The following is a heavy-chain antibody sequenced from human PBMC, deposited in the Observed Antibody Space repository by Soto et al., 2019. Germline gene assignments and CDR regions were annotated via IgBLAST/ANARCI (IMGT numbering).Heavy chain of an antibody. V-gene: IGHV4-30-2*01. CDR3: AGDKLSSGYYFDY. D-gene: IGHD6-25*01. CDR2: IYHSGST. CDR1: GGSISSGGYS. Sequence: PSETLSLTXAVSGGSISSGGYSWSWIRQPPGKGLEWIGYIYHSGSTYYNPSLKSRVTISVDRSKNQFSLKLSSVTAADTAVYYCAGDKLSSGYYFDYWGQGTLVTVSS. J-gene: IGHJ4*02.